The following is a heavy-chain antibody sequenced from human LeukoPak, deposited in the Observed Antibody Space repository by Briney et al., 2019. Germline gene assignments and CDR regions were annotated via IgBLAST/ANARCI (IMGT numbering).Heavy chain of an antibody. CDR2: INHSGST. V-gene: IGHV4-34*01. D-gene: IGHD3-10*01. J-gene: IGHJ4*02. CDR1: GGSFSGYY. CDR3: ARVGEEYGSLDY. Sequence: SETLSLTCAVYGGSFSGYYWSWIRQPPGKGLEWIGEINHSGSTNYNPSLKSRVTMSVDTSKNQFSLKLSSVTAADTAVYYCARVGEEYGSLDYWGQGTLVTVSS.